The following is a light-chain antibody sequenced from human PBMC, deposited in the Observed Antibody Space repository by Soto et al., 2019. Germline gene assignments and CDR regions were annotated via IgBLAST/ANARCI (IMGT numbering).Light chain of an antibody. V-gene: IGKV3-11*01. CDR3: QQRRNWPT. CDR2: DAS. CDR1: QSVSSY. J-gene: IGKJ3*01. Sequence: EIVLTQSPATLCLSPLERAALSCRASQSVSSYLAWYQQKPGQAPRLLIYDASNRATGIPARFSGSGSGTDFTLTISSLEPEDFAVYFCQQRRNWPTFGPGPKVHIK.